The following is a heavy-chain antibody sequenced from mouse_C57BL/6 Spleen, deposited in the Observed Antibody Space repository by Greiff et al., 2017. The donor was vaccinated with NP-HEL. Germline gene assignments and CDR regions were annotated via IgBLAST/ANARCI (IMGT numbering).Heavy chain of an antibody. CDR1: GYTFTSYW. Sequence: VQLQQPGAELVMPGASVKLSCKASGYTFTSYWMHWVKQRPGQGLEWIGEIDPSDSYTNYNQKFKGKSTLTVDKSSSTAYMQLSSLTSEDSAVYYCARGGVTGTYFDYWGQGTTLTVSS. V-gene: IGHV1-69*01. J-gene: IGHJ2*01. CDR3: ARGGVTGTYFDY. D-gene: IGHD4-1*01. CDR2: IDPSDSYT.